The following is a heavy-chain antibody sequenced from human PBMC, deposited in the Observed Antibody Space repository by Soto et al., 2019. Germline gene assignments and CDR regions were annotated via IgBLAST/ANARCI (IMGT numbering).Heavy chain of an antibody. CDR1: GFTFSSYS. D-gene: IGHD3-3*01. CDR2: ISSSSSYI. Sequence: PGGSLRLSCAASGFTFSSYSMNWVRQAPGKGLEWVSSISSSSSYIYYADSVKGRFTISRDNAKNSLYLQMNSLRAEDTAVYYCARDQRVWYDFWSGHYRAEYFQHWGQGTLVTVSS. V-gene: IGHV3-21*01. CDR3: ARDQRVWYDFWSGHYRAEYFQH. J-gene: IGHJ1*01.